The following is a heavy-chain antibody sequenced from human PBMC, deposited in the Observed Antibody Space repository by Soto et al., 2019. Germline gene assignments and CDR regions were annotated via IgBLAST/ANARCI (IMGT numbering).Heavy chain of an antibody. Sequence: PGGSLRLSCAASGFTFSSYGMHWVRQAPGKGLEWVAVIWYDGSNKYYADSVKGRFTISRDNSKNTLYLQMNSLRAEDTAVYYCAVLHYYDSSGYSPQTPDAFDIWGQGTMVTVSS. V-gene: IGHV3-33*01. J-gene: IGHJ3*02. D-gene: IGHD3-22*01. CDR3: AVLHYYDSSGYSPQTPDAFDI. CDR2: IWYDGSNK. CDR1: GFTFSSYG.